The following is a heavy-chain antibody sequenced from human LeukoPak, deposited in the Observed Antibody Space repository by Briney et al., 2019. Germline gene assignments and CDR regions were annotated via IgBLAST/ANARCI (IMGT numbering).Heavy chain of an antibody. V-gene: IGHV3-7*04. D-gene: IGHD6-19*01. J-gene: IGHJ4*02. CDR3: ARGGSGWALDY. CDR2: IKQDGSEK. Sequence: GGSLRLSCAASGFTFSTHWMTWVRQAPGKGLEGVSYIKQDGSEKYYVDSVEGRFTISRDNAKYSLYLQMNSLRAEDTAVYYCARGGSGWALDYWGQGTLVTVSS. CDR1: GFTFSTHW.